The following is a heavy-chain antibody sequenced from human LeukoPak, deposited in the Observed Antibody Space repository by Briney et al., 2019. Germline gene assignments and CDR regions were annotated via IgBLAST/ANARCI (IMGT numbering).Heavy chain of an antibody. D-gene: IGHD3-9*01. J-gene: IGHJ4*02. V-gene: IGHV3-30-3*01. CDR3: AREHDRFGY. CDR2: ISYDGSNK. Sequence: GGSLRLSCAASGFTFSSYAMHWVRQAPGKGLEWVAVISYDGSNKYYADSVKGRFTISRDNSKNTLYLQMNSLRAEDTAVYYCAREHDRFGYWGQGTLVTVSS. CDR1: GFTFSSYA.